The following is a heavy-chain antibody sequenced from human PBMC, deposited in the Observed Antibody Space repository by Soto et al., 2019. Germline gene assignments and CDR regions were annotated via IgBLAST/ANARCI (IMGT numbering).Heavy chain of an antibody. CDR1: GFTFSSYA. CDR3: AKSIVLVPAVIDN. CDR2: ITNSGGNT. Sequence: EVQLLESGGDLIQPGGSLRLSCVASGFTFSSYAMNWVRQAPGKGLEWVSSITNSGGNTFYADSVKGRFTISRDNSKNTLYLQMNSLRAEDTALYYCAKSIVLVPAVIDNWGQGTLVTVSS. V-gene: IGHV3-23*01. J-gene: IGHJ4*02. D-gene: IGHD2-2*01.